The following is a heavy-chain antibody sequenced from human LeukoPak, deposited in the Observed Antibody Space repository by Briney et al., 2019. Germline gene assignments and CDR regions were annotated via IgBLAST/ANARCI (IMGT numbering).Heavy chain of an antibody. J-gene: IGHJ4*02. V-gene: IGHV4-4*02. Sequence: SETLSLTCAVSGGSTSSSNWWSWVRQPPGKGLEWIGEIYHSGSTNYNPSLKSRVTISVDKSKNQFSLKLSSVTAADTAVYYCARAYRSDDYGDYLVDYWGQGTLVTVSS. D-gene: IGHD4-17*01. CDR1: GGSTSSSNW. CDR2: IYHSGST. CDR3: ARAYRSDDYGDYLVDY.